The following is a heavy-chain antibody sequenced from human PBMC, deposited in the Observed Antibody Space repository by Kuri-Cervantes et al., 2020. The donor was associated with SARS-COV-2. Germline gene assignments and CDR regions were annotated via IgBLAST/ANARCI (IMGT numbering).Heavy chain of an antibody. J-gene: IGHJ5*02. CDR2: IIPILGIA. Sequence: GGSLRLSCAASGFTFSSYAISWVRQAPGQGLEWIGRIIPILGIANYAQKFQGRVTITADKSTSTAYMELSSLRSEDTAVYYCARVIRGSYHNWFDPWGQGTLVTVSS. CDR1: GFTFSSYA. CDR3: ARVIRGSYHNWFDP. D-gene: IGHD3-16*02. V-gene: IGHV1-69*04.